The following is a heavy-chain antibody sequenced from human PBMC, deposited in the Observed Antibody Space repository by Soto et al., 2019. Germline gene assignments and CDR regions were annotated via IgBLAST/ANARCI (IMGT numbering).Heavy chain of an antibody. J-gene: IGHJ5*02. Sequence: QVQLVQSGAEVKKPGSSVKVSCKASGGTFSSYTISWVRQAPGQGLEWMGRIIPILGIANYAQKFQGRVTITADKSTITAYMKLSSLRSEDTAVYYCARDGGTAAAGKFDHWGQGTLVTPCS. CDR2: IIPILGIA. CDR1: GGTFSSYT. D-gene: IGHD6-13*01. V-gene: IGHV1-69*02. CDR3: ARDGGTAAAGKFDH.